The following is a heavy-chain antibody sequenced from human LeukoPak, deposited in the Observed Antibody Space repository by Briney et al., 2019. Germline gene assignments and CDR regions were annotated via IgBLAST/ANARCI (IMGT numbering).Heavy chain of an antibody. CDR2: IYHTGST. Sequence: SETLSLTCTISGGSVSDYYWSWIRQSPGKGLEWIGYIYHTGSTSYSPSLKSRVSISADTSQNQFSLKLSSVTAADTAVYYCASRKLGNDYWGQGTLVTVSS. CDR3: ASRKLGNDY. V-gene: IGHV4-59*02. CDR1: GGSVSDYY. D-gene: IGHD7-27*01. J-gene: IGHJ4*02.